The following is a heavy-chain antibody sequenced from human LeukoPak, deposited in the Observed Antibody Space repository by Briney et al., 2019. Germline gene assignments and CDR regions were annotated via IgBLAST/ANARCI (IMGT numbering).Heavy chain of an antibody. Sequence: SVKVSCKASGGTFSSYAISWVRQAPGQGLEWMGGIIPIFGTANYAQKFQGRVTITADESTSTAYMELSSLRSEDTAVYYCAKGGYYYDSSAYARGLDWGQGTLVTVSS. V-gene: IGHV1-69*01. CDR2: IIPIFGTA. CDR1: GGTFSSYA. J-gene: IGHJ4*02. CDR3: AKGGYYYDSSAYARGLD. D-gene: IGHD3-22*01.